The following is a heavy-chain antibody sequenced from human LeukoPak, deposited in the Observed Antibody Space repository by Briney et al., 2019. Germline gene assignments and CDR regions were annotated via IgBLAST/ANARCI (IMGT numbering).Heavy chain of an antibody. Sequence: SETLSLTCTVSGGSINSYFWSWFRQPPGKGLEWIGYISYSGSTNYNPSLKSRITISLDTSKNQFSLKLSSVTAADTAVYYCARRRERRRTDRFDYFDYWGQGALVAVSS. J-gene: IGHJ4*02. CDR1: GGSINSYF. CDR2: ISYSGST. V-gene: IGHV4-59*08. D-gene: IGHD1-26*01. CDR3: ARRRERRRTDRFDYFDY.